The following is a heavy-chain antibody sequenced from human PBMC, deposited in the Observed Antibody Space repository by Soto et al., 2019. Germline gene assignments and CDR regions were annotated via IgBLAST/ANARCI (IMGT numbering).Heavy chain of an antibody. CDR2: IIPILGTS. D-gene: IGHD5-12*01. CDR3: AREGVAPYYYYGMDV. V-gene: IGHV1-69*08. J-gene: IGHJ6*02. Sequence: SVKVSCKASGGTFSSYTISWVRQAPGQGLEWMGRIIPILGTSNYAQKFQGRVTITADESTSTVYMELSSLRPEDTAVYYCAREGVAPYYYYGMDVWGQGTPVTVSS. CDR1: GGTFSSYT.